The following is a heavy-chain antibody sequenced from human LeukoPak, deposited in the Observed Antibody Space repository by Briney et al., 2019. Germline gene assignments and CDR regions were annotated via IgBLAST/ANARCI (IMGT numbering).Heavy chain of an antibody. CDR2: ISSSGSTI. Sequence: GGSLRLSCAASGFTVSTRHMSWVRQAPGKGLEWVSYISSSGSTIYYADSVKGRFTISRDNAKNSLYLQMNSLRAEDTAVYYCAREDKVDTAMEFYFDYWGQGTLVTVSS. V-gene: IGHV3-11*04. D-gene: IGHD5-18*01. CDR3: AREDKVDTAMEFYFDY. CDR1: GFTVSTRH. J-gene: IGHJ4*02.